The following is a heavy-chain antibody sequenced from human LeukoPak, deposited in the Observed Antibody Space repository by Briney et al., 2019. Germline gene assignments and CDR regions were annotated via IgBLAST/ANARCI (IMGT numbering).Heavy chain of an antibody. Sequence: ASVKVSCKASGYTFTGYYMHWVRQAPGQGLEWMGWINPNSGGTNYAQKFQGRVTMTRDTSISTAYMELSRLRSDDTAAYYCARAVAHRWVSYYDSSGYLPVDYWGQGTLVTVSS. J-gene: IGHJ4*02. D-gene: IGHD3-22*01. V-gene: IGHV1-2*02. CDR2: INPNSGGT. CDR1: GYTFTGYY. CDR3: ARAVAHRWVSYYDSSGYLPVDY.